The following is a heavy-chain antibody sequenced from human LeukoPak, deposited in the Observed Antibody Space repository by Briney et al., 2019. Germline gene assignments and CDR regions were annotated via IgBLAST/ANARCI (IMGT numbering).Heavy chain of an antibody. CDR3: AREGCSSTSCSKGYWFDP. Sequence: ASVKVSCKASGYTFTSYYMHWVRQAPGQGLEWMGIINPSGGSTSYAQKFQGRVTMTRDTSISTAYMELSRLRSDDTAVYYCAREGCSSTSCSKGYWFDPWGQGTLVTVSS. V-gene: IGHV1-46*01. D-gene: IGHD2-2*01. CDR1: GYTFTSYY. J-gene: IGHJ5*02. CDR2: INPSGGST.